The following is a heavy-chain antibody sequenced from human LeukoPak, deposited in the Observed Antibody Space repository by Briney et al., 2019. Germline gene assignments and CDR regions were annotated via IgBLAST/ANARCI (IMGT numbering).Heavy chain of an antibody. V-gene: IGHV1-2*02. J-gene: IGHJ6*02. CDR1: GYTFSDYY. Sequence: ASVTVSCTGSGYTFSDYYIHWVRQAPGQGLEWRGWISRSSGGTEYAQRLQGRVTMTRDTSISTAYMELSSLRSEDTAVYYCERDDPQAVVAAKYYYYYGMDVWGQGTTVTVSS. D-gene: IGHD2-15*01. CDR2: ISRSSGGT. CDR3: ERDDPQAVVAAKYYYYYGMDV.